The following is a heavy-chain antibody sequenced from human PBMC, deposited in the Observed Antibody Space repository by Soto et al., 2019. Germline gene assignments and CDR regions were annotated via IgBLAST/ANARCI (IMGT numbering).Heavy chain of an antibody. J-gene: IGHJ3*01. CDR1: GFTLSDHY. Sequence: GGSLRLSCAASGFTLSDHYMDWVRQAPGKGLEWVGRTRNKVNSYTTEYAASVKGRFIISRDDPKNSLYLQMNSLKTEDTAVYYCARDFRNYGDYSDALDVWGQGTMVTVSS. CDR2: TRNKVNSYTT. CDR3: ARDFRNYGDYSDALDV. V-gene: IGHV3-72*01. D-gene: IGHD4-17*01.